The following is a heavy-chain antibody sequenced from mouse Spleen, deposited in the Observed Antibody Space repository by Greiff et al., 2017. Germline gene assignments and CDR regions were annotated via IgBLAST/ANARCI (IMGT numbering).Heavy chain of an antibody. Sequence: EVQLVESGGGLVKLGGSLKLSCAASGFTFSSYAMSWVRQTPEKRLEWVATISSGGGNTYYPDSVKGRFTISRDNAKNTLYLQMSSLKSEDTAMYYCARHFSTTVPWFAYWGQGTLVTVSA. CDR1: GFTFSSYA. CDR2: ISSGGGNT. J-gene: IGHJ3*01. V-gene: IGHV5-9-3*01. CDR3: ARHFSTTVPWFAY. D-gene: IGHD1-2*01.